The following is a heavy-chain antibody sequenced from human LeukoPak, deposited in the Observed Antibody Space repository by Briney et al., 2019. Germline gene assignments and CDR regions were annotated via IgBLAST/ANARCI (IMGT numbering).Heavy chain of an antibody. CDR3: AREPTSGREPTSGRPPDY. CDR1: GGSISGYF. V-gene: IGHV4-4*07. Sequence: SETLSLTCTVSGGSISGYFWNWIRQPAGKGLEWIGRIYSSGSNNYNPSLKSRVTMSLDTSKNHLSLNLSSVTAADTAVYYCAREPTSGREPTSGRPPDYWGQGTLVTVSS. CDR2: IYSSGSN. D-gene: IGHD5-12*01. J-gene: IGHJ4*02.